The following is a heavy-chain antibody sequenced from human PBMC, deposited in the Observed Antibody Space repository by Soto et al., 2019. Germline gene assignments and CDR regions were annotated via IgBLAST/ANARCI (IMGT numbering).Heavy chain of an antibody. D-gene: IGHD3-3*01. CDR2: ISYDGSNK. J-gene: IGHJ6*02. Sequence: QVQLVESGGGVVQPGRSLRLSCAASGFTFSSYGMHWVRQAPGKGLEWVAVISYDGSNKYYADSVKGRFTISRDNSKNPLYLQMNILRAEDTAVYYCAKEVWRGPIDVWGQGTTVTVSS. CDR1: GFTFSSYG. CDR3: AKEVWRGPIDV. V-gene: IGHV3-30*18.